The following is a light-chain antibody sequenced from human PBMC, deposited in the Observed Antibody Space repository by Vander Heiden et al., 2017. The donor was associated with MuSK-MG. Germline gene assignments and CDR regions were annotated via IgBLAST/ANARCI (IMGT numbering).Light chain of an antibody. J-gene: IGKJ2*01. CDR3: QQSYSTPYT. Sequence: DIQMTQSPSSLSASVGDRVTITCRASQSISSYLNWYQQKLGKAPKILIYGASSLQSGVPSRFSGSGSGTDFTLTISTLQPEDFATYYCQQSYSTPYTFGQGTKLQIK. CDR2: GAS. V-gene: IGKV1-39*01. CDR1: QSISSY.